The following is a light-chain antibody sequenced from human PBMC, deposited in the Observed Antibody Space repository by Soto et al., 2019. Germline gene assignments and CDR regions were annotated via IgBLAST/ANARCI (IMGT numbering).Light chain of an antibody. V-gene: IGLV2-14*01. CDR1: SSDVGGFDY. CDR3: GSFTTRSTLV. CDR2: NVS. J-gene: IGLJ2*01. Sequence: QAVLTQPASVSGSPGQSIIISCTGTSSDVGGFDYVSWYQQHPGKAPKLMIHNVSDRPSGISNRFSGSKSGNTASLTISGLQAEDEADYYCGSFTTRSTLVFGGGTKLTVL.